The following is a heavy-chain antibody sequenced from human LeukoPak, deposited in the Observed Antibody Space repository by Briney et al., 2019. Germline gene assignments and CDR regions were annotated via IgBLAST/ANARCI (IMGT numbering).Heavy chain of an antibody. Sequence: LPLTCTVSGGSISSSSYYWGWIRQPPGKGLEWIAYLSSSGSAFSYADSVKGRFTIARDNAKNSVYLEMNSLRADDTAVYYCARSARLMKGVVEVTALDDWGQGTLVAVSS. V-gene: IGHV3-11*04. CDR1: GGSISSSSYY. CDR2: LSSSGSAF. D-gene: IGHD3-3*01. CDR3: ARSARLMKGVVEVTALDD. J-gene: IGHJ4*02.